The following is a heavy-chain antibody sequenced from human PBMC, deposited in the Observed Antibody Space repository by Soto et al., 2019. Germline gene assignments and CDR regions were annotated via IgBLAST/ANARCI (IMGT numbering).Heavy chain of an antibody. CDR3: ARDLGSSWYPEYFQH. V-gene: IGHV3-48*01. J-gene: IGHJ1*01. CDR1: GFTFSSYS. D-gene: IGHD6-13*01. CDR2: ISSSSSTI. Sequence: PGGSLRLSCAASGFTFSSYSMNWVRQAPGKRLEWVSYISSSSSTIYYADSVKGRFTISRDNAKNSLYLQMNSLRAEDTAVYYCARDLGSSWYPEYFQHWGQGT.